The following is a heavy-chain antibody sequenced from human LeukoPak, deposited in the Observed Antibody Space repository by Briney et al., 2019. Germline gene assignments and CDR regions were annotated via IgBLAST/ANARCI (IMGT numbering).Heavy chain of an antibody. CDR1: RYTFTGYY. Sequence: ASVKVSCKASRYTFTGYYMHWVRQAPGQGLEWMGRINPSSGGTNYAQKFQGRVTTTRDTSISTAYMELSRLRSDDTAVYYCARARRITIFGVVIIFQADAFDIWGQGTMVTVSS. V-gene: IGHV1-2*06. CDR3: ARARRITIFGVVIIFQADAFDI. D-gene: IGHD3-3*01. CDR2: INPSSGGT. J-gene: IGHJ3*02.